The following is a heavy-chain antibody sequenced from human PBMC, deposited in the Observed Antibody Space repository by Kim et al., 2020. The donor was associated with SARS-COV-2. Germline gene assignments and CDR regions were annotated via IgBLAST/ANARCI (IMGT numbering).Heavy chain of an antibody. V-gene: IGHV3-30*18. CDR3: AKGGGYDSTWTEFDP. CDR1: GFTFSSYG. Sequence: GGSLRLSCAASGFTFSSYGMHWVRQAPGKGLEWVAVISYDGSNKYYADSVKGRFTISRDNSKNTLYLQMNSLRAEDTAVYYCAKGGGYDSTWTEFDPWG. CDR2: ISYDGSNK. J-gene: IGHJ5*02. D-gene: IGHD3-22*01.